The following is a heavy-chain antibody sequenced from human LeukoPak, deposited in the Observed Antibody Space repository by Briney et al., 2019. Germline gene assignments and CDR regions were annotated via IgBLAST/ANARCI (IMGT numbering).Heavy chain of an antibody. CDR2: VNRDGSET. Sequence: GGSLRFSCAASGFALSSHWMTWVRQVPGRGPEWVANVNRDGSETYYLDSVKGRFTIPKDNAKNSLYLQMNSLRAEDTALYHCARNNGMDVWGQGTTVIVSS. V-gene: IGHV3-7*03. CDR3: ARNNGMDV. CDR1: GFALSSHW. J-gene: IGHJ6*02.